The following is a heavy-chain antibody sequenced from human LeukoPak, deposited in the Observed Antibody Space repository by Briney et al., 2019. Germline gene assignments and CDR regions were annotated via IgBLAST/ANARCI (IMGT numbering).Heavy chain of an antibody. CDR1: GFTFSSHG. Sequence: GSLRLSCAASGFTFSSHGMHWVRQAPGKGLEWVALEWYDGSRHYYADSVKGRFTVSRDNKDNTVSLQMNSLRAEDTAVYYCARDLVWGETGYGMDAWGHGTTVTVSS. CDR3: ARDLVWGETGYGMDA. V-gene: IGHV3-33*01. CDR2: EWYDGSRH. D-gene: IGHD1-1*01. J-gene: IGHJ6*02.